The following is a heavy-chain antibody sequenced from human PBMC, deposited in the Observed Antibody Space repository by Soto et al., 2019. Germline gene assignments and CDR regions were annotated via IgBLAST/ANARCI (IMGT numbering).Heavy chain of an antibody. CDR2: ISAYNGNT. CDR3: ARDGYYDSSGYRSDFDY. D-gene: IGHD3-22*01. J-gene: IGHJ4*02. Sequence: QVQLVQPGAEVKKPGASVKVSCKASGYTFTSYGISWVRQAPGQGLEWMGWISAYNGNTNYAQKLQGRVTITTDTSTRTHYMEMRSLRSDDTAVYYCARDGYYDSSGYRSDFDYWGQGTLVTVSS. V-gene: IGHV1-18*01. CDR1: GYTFTSYG.